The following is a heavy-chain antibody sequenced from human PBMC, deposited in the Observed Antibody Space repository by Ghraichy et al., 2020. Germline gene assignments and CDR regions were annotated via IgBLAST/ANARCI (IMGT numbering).Heavy chain of an antibody. Sequence: GSLRLSCAVYGGSFSGYYWSWIRQPPGKGLEWIGEINHSGSTHYNPSLKSRVTISVDTSKKQVSLKLNSVTAADTAVYYCARVNSYYDSSGSYYSEAFGIWGQGTMVTVSS. CDR3: ARVNSYYDSSGSYYSEAFGI. D-gene: IGHD3-22*01. V-gene: IGHV4-34*01. CDR2: INHSGST. CDR1: GGSFSGYY. J-gene: IGHJ3*02.